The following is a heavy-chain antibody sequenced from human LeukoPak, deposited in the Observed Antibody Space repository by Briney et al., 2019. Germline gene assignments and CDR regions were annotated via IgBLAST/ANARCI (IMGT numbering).Heavy chain of an antibody. D-gene: IGHD3-9*01. Sequence: GGSLGLSCAASGFTFSNYAMSWVRQAPGKGLEWVSAITGSGGGTYYADSVKGRFTISRDNSKNTLYLQMNSLRADDTAVYYCAKWGDYDVLTGYYDPDYWGQGTLVTVSS. V-gene: IGHV3-23*01. CDR3: AKWGDYDVLTGYYDPDY. J-gene: IGHJ4*02. CDR2: ITGSGGGT. CDR1: GFTFSNYA.